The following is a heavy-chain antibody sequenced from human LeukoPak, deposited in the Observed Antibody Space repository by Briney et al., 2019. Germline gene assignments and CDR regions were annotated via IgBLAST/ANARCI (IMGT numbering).Heavy chain of an antibody. CDR2: INAGNGNT. CDR3: ARHRPRHGDTADY. D-gene: IGHD5-18*01. V-gene: IGHV1-3*01. J-gene: IGHJ4*02. CDR1: GYIFISYA. Sequence: ASVKVSCKASGYIFISYAMHWVRQAPGQSLEWMGWINAGNGNTKYSQKFQGRVTISRDTSASTVYMELSSLRSEDTVVYYCARHRPRHGDTADYWGQGTLVTVSS.